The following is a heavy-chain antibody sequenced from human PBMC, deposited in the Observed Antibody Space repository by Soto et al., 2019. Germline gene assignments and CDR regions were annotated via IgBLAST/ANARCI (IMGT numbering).Heavy chain of an antibody. CDR1: GGTFSSYA. V-gene: IGHV1-69*13. Sequence: SVKVSCKASGGTFSSYAISWVRQAPGQGLEWMGGIIPIFGTANYAQKFQGRVTITADESTSTAYMELSSLRSEDTAVYYCARPHARIAAAGTGYYYYGMDVWGQGTTVTVSS. CDR3: ARPHARIAAAGTGYYYYGMDV. D-gene: IGHD6-13*01. J-gene: IGHJ6*02. CDR2: IIPIFGTA.